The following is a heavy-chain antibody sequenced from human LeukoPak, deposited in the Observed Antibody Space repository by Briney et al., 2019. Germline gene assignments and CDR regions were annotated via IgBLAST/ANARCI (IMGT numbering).Heavy chain of an antibody. CDR3: AGWNSLGY. D-gene: IGHD1-7*01. Sequence: PGGSLRLSCAASGFTFSSYAMHWVRQAPGKGLEWVAVISYDGSNKYYADSVKGRFTISRDNAKNSLYLQMNSLRAEDTAVYYCAGWNSLGYWGQGTLVTVSS. V-gene: IGHV3-30-3*01. CDR1: GFTFSSYA. J-gene: IGHJ4*02. CDR2: ISYDGSNK.